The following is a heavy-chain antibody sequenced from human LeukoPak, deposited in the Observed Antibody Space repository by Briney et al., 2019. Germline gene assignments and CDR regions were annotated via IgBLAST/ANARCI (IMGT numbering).Heavy chain of an antibody. CDR2: IKQDGSEK. Sequence: GGSLRLSCAASGFTFSNAWMSWVRQAPGKGLEWVANIKQDGSEKYYVDSVKGRFTISRDNAKNSLYLQMNSLRAEDTAVYYCARVNWNAQGAFDIWGQGTMVTVSS. CDR3: ARVNWNAQGAFDI. D-gene: IGHD1-20*01. V-gene: IGHV3-7*01. J-gene: IGHJ3*02. CDR1: GFTFSNAW.